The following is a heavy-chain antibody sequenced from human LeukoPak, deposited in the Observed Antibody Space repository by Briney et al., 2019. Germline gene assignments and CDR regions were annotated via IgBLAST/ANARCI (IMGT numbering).Heavy chain of an antibody. V-gene: IGHV3-48*03. D-gene: IGHD4-23*01. J-gene: IGHJ6*03. CDR3: AKVGPAVGYYYYMDV. CDR1: GFTFSSYE. Sequence: GGSLRLSCAATGFTFSSYEVNWVRQAPGKGLEWVSYISGSGRTTYYADSVKGRFTISRDNAKNSLYLQMHSLRAEDTAVYYCAKVGPAVGYYYYMDVWGKGTTVTVSS. CDR2: ISGSGRTT.